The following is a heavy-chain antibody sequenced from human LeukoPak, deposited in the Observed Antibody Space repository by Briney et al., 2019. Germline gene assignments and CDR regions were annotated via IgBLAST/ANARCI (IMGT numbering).Heavy chain of an antibody. D-gene: IGHD4-23*01. CDR3: ARDYGGLNDAFDI. J-gene: IGHJ3*02. V-gene: IGHV4-59*01. CDR2: IYYSGST. CDR1: GGSISGYY. Sequence: PSETLSLTCTVSGGSISGYYWSWIRQPPGKGLEWIGYIYYSGSTNYNPSLKSRVTISVDTSKNQFSLKLSSVTAADTAVYYCARDYGGLNDAFDIWGQGTMVTVSS.